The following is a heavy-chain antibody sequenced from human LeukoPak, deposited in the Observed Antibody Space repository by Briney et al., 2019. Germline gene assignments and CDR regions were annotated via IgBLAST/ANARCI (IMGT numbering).Heavy chain of an antibody. Sequence: GGSLRLSCAASGFTFSSYAMNWVRQAPGKGLEWVSSISATTGNTFYADSVRGRFTISRDNAKDSLYLQMNSLTADDTAVYYCARAVAAAGPPPDYWGQGTLVTVSS. J-gene: IGHJ4*02. V-gene: IGHV3-21*01. CDR3: ARAVAAAGPPPDY. D-gene: IGHD6-13*01. CDR1: GFTFSSYA. CDR2: ISATTGNT.